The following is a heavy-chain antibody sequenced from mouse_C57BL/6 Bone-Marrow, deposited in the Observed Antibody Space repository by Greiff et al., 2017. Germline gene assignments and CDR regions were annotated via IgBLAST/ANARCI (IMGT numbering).Heavy chain of an antibody. J-gene: IGHJ3*01. CDR2: ISSGGDYI. Sequence: EVNLVESGEGLVKPGGSLKLSCAASGFTFSSYAMSWVRQTPEKRLEWVAYISSGGDYIYYADTVKGRFTISRDNARNTLYLQMSSLKSEDTAMYYCTRVDYYGSSSWFAYWGQGTLVTVSA. CDR1: GFTFSSYA. V-gene: IGHV5-9-1*02. CDR3: TRVDYYGSSSWFAY. D-gene: IGHD1-1*01.